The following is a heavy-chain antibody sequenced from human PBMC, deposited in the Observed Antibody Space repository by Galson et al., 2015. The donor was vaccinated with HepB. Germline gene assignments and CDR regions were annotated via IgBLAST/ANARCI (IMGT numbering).Heavy chain of an antibody. J-gene: IGHJ3*02. D-gene: IGHD2-21*01. Sequence: SLRLSCAASGFTFNDYAMHWVRQAPGKGLEWVSGISWNSGSKGYADSVKGRFTISRDNAKNSLFLQMNSLRAEDTALYYCAKDIRPGNYAFDIWGQGTMVTVSS. CDR3: AKDIRPGNYAFDI. V-gene: IGHV3-9*01. CDR2: ISWNSGSK. CDR1: GFTFNDYA.